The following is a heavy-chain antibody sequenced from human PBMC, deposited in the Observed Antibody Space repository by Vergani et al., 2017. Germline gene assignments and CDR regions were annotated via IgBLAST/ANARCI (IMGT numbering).Heavy chain of an antibody. CDR2: IIPIFGTA. Sequence: QVQLVQSGAEVKKPGASVKVSCKASGYTFTSYDINWVRQAPGQGLEWMGRIIPIFGTANYAQKFQGRVTITADESTSTAYMELSSLRSEDTAVYYCARDMGLEMATIKDYYYYYMDVWGNGTTVTVSS. V-gene: IGHV1-69*18. D-gene: IGHD5-24*01. CDR3: ARDMGLEMATIKDYYYYYMDV. J-gene: IGHJ6*03. CDR1: GYTFTSYD.